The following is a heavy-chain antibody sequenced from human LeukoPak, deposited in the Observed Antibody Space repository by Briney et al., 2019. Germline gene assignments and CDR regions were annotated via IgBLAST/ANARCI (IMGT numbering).Heavy chain of an antibody. Sequence: GGSLRLSCAASGFTFSSYWMSWVRQAPGKGLEWVANIKRDGSEKYYVDSVKGRITISRDNAKNSLYLQMNSLRAEDTAVYYCARDQLWLKSENYYYYGMDVWGQGTTVTVSS. D-gene: IGHD6-19*01. CDR1: GFTFSSYW. CDR3: ARDQLWLKSENYYYYGMDV. J-gene: IGHJ6*02. V-gene: IGHV3-7*01. CDR2: IKRDGSEK.